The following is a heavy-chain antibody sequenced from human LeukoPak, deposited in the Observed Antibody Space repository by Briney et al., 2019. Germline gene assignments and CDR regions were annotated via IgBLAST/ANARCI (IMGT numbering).Heavy chain of an antibody. J-gene: IGHJ6*03. Sequence: PGGSLRLSCAASGFTFSSYGMGWVRQAPGKGLEWVSAISGSGGSTYYADSVKGRFTISRDNSKNTLYLQMNSLRAEDTAVYYCAKAGAVIKILHYYMDVWGKGTTVTISS. CDR2: ISGSGGST. CDR1: GFTFSSYG. V-gene: IGHV3-23*01. D-gene: IGHD2/OR15-2a*01. CDR3: AKAGAVIKILHYYMDV.